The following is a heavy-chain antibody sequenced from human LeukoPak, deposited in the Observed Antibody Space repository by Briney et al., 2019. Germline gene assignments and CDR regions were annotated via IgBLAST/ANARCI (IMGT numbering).Heavy chain of an antibody. V-gene: IGHV3-23*01. CDR1: GLTFNSHS. CDR3: AKLSLSGRSQSADY. CDR2: VSTNGDVT. J-gene: IGHJ4*02. D-gene: IGHD3-10*01. Sequence: GGSLRLSCVASGLTFNSHSMSWVRQAPGMGLEWVSVVSTNGDVTFYADSVKGRFTISRDNSKNTLFLQMNSLRAEDTAVYYCAKLSLSGRSQSADYWGQGTLVTASS.